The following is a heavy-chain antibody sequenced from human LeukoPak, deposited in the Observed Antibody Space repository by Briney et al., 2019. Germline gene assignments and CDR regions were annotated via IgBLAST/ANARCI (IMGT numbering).Heavy chain of an antibody. CDR3: ARDPSPFHS. Sequence: GGSLRLSCAASGFSVSNNYMSWVRQAPGRGLEWVSAIYSGGNTHYADSVRGRFTISRDNSKNTLYLQMDRLSDEDTAIYYCARDPSPFHSWGQGALVTVSS. CDR1: GFSVSNNY. CDR2: IYSGGNT. V-gene: IGHV3-53*01. J-gene: IGHJ4*02.